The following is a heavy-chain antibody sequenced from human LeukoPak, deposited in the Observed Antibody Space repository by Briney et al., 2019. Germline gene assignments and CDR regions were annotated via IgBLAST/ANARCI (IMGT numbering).Heavy chain of an antibody. CDR1: GFTSSSYW. J-gene: IGHJ4*02. CDR3: ARDPYYYDSSGGPAFDY. Sequence: GGSLRLSCAASGFTSSSYWMSWVRHAPGKGLEWVANIKQDGSEKYYVDSVKGRFTISRDNAKNSLYLQMNSLRAEDTAVYYCARDPYYYDSSGGPAFDYWGQGTLVTVSS. CDR2: IKQDGSEK. V-gene: IGHV3-7*01. D-gene: IGHD3-22*01.